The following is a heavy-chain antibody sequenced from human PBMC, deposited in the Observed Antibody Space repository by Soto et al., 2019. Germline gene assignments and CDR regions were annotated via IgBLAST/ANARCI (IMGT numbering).Heavy chain of an antibody. V-gene: IGHV4-61*01. CDR3: AGDPGDSSGWYPWYYGMDV. Sequence: SETLSLICTVSGGSVSSGSYYWSWIRQPPGKGLEWIGYIYYSGSTNYNPSLKSRVTISVDTSKNQFSLKLSSVTAADTAVYYCAGDPGDSSGWYPWYYGMDVWGQGTTVTVSS. CDR2: IYYSGST. J-gene: IGHJ6*02. CDR1: GGSVSSGSYY. D-gene: IGHD6-19*01.